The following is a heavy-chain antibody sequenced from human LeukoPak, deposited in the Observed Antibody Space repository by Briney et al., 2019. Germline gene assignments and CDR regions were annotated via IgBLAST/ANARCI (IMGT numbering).Heavy chain of an antibody. CDR3: AKDFYCRMDV. V-gene: IGHV3-74*01. CDR1: GFTFGTYW. Sequence: GGSLRLSCEASGFTFGTYWMHWVRQVPGKGLVGVSRINSDGRSTTYAHSVKGRFTISRDNAKNTLYLQMNNLRAGDTGVYYCAKDFYCRMDVWGQGTTVTVSS. CDR2: INSDGRST. J-gene: IGHJ6*02.